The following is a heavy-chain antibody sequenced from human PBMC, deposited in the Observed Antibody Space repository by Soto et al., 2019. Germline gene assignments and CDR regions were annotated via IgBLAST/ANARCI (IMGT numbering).Heavy chain of an antibody. J-gene: IGHJ4*02. V-gene: IGHV4-39*02. D-gene: IGHD3-10*01. CDR3: ARESRAYYYGSGSYDFDY. CDR1: GGSVSSSSYY. Sequence: SETLSLTCTVSGGSVSSSSYYWGWVRQPPGKGLEWIGSVYYSGSTYYNPSLESRVTISVDKSKNQFSLKLISVTAADTAVYYCARESRAYYYGSGSYDFDYWGQGTLVTVSS. CDR2: VYYSGST.